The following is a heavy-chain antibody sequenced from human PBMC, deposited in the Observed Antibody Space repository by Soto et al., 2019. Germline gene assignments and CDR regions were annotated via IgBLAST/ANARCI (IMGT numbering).Heavy chain of an antibody. CDR1: GYTFTSYG. Sequence: ASVKVSCKASGYTFTSYGISWVRQAPGQGLEWMGWISSYNGNTNYAQKVQGRVTMTTDTSTSTTYMELRSLRSDDTAVYYCARGPRYCSSTSCFSGVTWFDPWGQGTMVTVSS. CDR3: ARGPRYCSSTSCFSGVTWFDP. D-gene: IGHD2-2*01. V-gene: IGHV1-18*04. J-gene: IGHJ5*02. CDR2: ISSYNGNT.